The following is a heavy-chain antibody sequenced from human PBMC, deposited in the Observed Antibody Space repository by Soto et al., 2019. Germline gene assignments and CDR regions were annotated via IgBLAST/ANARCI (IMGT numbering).Heavy chain of an antibody. CDR3: VRAAARGDS. CDR1: GFYFSGYW. CDR2: INTDGSDT. D-gene: IGHD6-13*01. V-gene: IGHV3-74*01. Sequence: PGGSLRLSCAASGFYFSGYWMHWVRQVPGKGLVWVSRINTDGSDTLYADSVKGRFTISRDNTKNTLYLQMSSPRAEDTAIYYCVRAAARGDSWGQGTLVTVSS. J-gene: IGHJ4*02.